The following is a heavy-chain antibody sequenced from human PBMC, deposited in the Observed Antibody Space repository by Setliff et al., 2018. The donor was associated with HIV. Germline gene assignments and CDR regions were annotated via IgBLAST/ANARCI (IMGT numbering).Heavy chain of an antibody. D-gene: IGHD1-20*01. Sequence: PGGSLRLSCAASKFTFSSYSMHWVRQVPGKGLEWVAAMSYDGRHKYYADSVKGRFTISRDNSKNTLYLQMNGLRAEDTAVYYCARDPGITAKPFYFDCWGQGTLVTVSS. CDR2: MSYDGRHK. CDR3: ARDPGITAKPFYFDC. J-gene: IGHJ4*02. V-gene: IGHV3-30*04. CDR1: KFTFSSYS.